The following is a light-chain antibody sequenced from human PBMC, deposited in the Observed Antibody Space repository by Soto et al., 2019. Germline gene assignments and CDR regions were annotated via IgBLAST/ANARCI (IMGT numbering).Light chain of an antibody. CDR1: QSVRSS. CDR2: GAS. J-gene: IGKJ1*01. CDR3: HQYGSSPRT. Sequence: EIVLTQSPGTLSLSPGERATLSCRASQSVRSSLAWYQQKPGLAPTLLIYGASSRATGIPDRFSGSGSGTDFTLTISRLDPEDFAVYYCHQYGSSPRTFGQGTKVDIK. V-gene: IGKV3-20*01.